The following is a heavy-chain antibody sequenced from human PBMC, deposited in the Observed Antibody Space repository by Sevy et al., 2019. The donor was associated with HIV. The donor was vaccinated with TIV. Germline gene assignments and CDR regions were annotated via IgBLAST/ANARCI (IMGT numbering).Heavy chain of an antibody. J-gene: IGHJ4*02. D-gene: IGHD2-8*01. V-gene: IGHV3-30*12. Sequence: GGSLRLSCATSGFIFSSYGMHWVRQAPGKGLEWVSTLSFGCGEINYADSVKGRFTISRDNSKSSVYLQMNNLRPEDTAVYYCAREGCTKPHDYWGQGTLVTVSS. CDR1: GFIFSSYG. CDR3: AREGCTKPHDY. CDR2: LSFGCGEI.